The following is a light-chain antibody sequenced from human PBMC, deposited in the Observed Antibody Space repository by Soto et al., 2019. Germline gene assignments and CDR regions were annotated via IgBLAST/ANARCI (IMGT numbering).Light chain of an antibody. CDR3: QQYHIYSGT. CDR2: DAS. Sequence: DIQMTQSPSTLSASVGDSVTITCRASQNIRNWLAWYQQKPGKAPNPLIYDASSLKSGVPARFSGSGSGTEFTLTINSLQPDDFATYYCQQYHIYSGTFGQGTKVDIK. CDR1: QNIRNW. V-gene: IGKV1-5*01. J-gene: IGKJ1*01.